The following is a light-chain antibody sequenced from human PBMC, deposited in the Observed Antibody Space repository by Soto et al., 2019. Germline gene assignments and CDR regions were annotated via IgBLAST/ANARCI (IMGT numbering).Light chain of an antibody. Sequence: QSVLTQPPSASATPGQMVTISCSGSSSNIGSNYVYWYQQIPGTAPKLLIFNNNPRPSGVPDRFSGSKSGTSASLAISGLRSGDEADYHCAAWDDSLSGQVFGGGTKLTVL. CDR2: NNN. CDR3: AAWDDSLSGQV. J-gene: IGLJ3*02. V-gene: IGLV1-47*02. CDR1: SSNIGSNY.